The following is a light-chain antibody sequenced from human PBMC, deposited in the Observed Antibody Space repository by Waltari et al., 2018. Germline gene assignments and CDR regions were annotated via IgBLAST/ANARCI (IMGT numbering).Light chain of an antibody. CDR3: HQYNNWWT. CDR1: QSVSTN. Sequence: ETVLTQSPATLSVSPGERVTLSCRASQSVSTNLAWYQQKPGQAPRLLIYGVSTRATGIPGRFSGSGSGTEFTLNINTLQSEDSAVYYCHQYNNWWTFGQGTKVEIK. J-gene: IGKJ1*01. V-gene: IGKV3D-15*01. CDR2: GVS.